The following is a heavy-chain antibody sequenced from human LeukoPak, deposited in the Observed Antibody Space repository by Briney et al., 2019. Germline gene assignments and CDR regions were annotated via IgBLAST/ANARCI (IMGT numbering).Heavy chain of an antibody. V-gene: IGHV4-4*07. J-gene: IGHJ3*02. Sequence: SETLSLTCTVSGGSISSYYWSWIRQPAGKGLEWIGRIYTSGSTNYNPSLKSRVTMSVDTSKNQFSLKLSSVTAADTAVHYCARDLVHDYEIYAFDIWGQGIMVTVSS. CDR2: IYTSGST. CDR3: ARDLVHDYEIYAFDI. D-gene: IGHD4-17*01. CDR1: GGSISSYY.